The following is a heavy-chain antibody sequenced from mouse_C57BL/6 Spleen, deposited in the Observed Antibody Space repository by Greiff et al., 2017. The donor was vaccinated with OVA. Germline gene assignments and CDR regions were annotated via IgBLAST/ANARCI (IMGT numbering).Heavy chain of an antibody. CDR2: IDPEDGDT. Sequence: VQLKQSGAELVRPGASVTFSCTSSGFNIKDYYMHWVKQRPEQGLEWIGRIDPEDGDTEYAPKFQGKATMTADTSSNTAYLQLSSLTSEDTAVYYCTTDSNYVWFAYWGQGTLVTVSA. J-gene: IGHJ3*01. D-gene: IGHD2-5*01. V-gene: IGHV14-1*01. CDR1: GFNIKDYY. CDR3: TTDSNYVWFAY.